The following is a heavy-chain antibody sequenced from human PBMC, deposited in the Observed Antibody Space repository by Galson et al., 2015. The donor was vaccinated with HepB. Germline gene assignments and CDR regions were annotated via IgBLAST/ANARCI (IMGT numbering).Heavy chain of an antibody. V-gene: IGHV5-51*01. D-gene: IGHD5-18*01. CDR2: IYPGDSDT. Sequence: QSGAEVKKPGESLKISCKGSGYSFTSYWIGRVRQMPGKGLEWMGIIYPGDSDTRYSPSFQGQVTISADKSISTAYLQWSSLKASDTAMYYCARSPLPYSYDTPHWYFDLWGRGTLVTVSS. CDR3: ARSPLPYSYDTPHWYFDL. J-gene: IGHJ2*01. CDR1: GYSFTSYW.